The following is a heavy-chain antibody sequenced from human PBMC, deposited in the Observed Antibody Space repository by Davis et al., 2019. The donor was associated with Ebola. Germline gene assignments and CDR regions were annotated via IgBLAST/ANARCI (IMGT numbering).Heavy chain of an antibody. CDR1: GFTFNIHG. V-gene: IGHV3-30*03. CDR2: VSYDGSID. D-gene: IGHD3-22*01. J-gene: IGHJ4*02. Sequence: GGSLRLSCAASGFTFNIHGMHWVRQAPGKGLEWVAVVSYDGSIDYYADFVKGGFTISRDNSKNTLHLQMNSLRAEDTAVYYCARIVPDWYDSSGYSRNGRFDFWGQGTLVTVSS. CDR3: ARIVPDWYDSSGYSRNGRFDF.